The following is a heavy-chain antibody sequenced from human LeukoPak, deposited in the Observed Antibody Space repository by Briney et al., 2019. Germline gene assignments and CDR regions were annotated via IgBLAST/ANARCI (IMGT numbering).Heavy chain of an antibody. CDR3: ARALSITMIVVVRY. CDR1: GGTFSSYA. V-gene: IGHV1-69*06. CDR2: IIPIFGTA. D-gene: IGHD3-22*01. J-gene: IGHJ4*02. Sequence: SVKVSCKASGGTFSSYAISWVRQAPGQGLEWMGGIIPIFGTANYAQKFQDRVTITADKSTSTAYMELSSLRSEDTAVYYCARALSITMIVVVRYWGQGTLVTVSS.